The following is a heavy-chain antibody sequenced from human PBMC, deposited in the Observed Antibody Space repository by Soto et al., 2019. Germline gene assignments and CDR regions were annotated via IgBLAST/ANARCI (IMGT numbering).Heavy chain of an antibody. CDR2: INPSGGGT. D-gene: IGHD2-15*01. CDR3: VRGSGASGLDV. J-gene: IGHJ6*02. CDR1: GYTFTSSY. Sequence: QVQLVQSGAEVKKPGASVKVSCKASGYTFTSSYIHWVRQAPGQGPEWMGIINPSGGGTSYAQKVQGRVTMTRDTSTRTVYMELNSLRSEDTAVYYCVRGSGASGLDVWGQGTTVTVSS. V-gene: IGHV1-46*01.